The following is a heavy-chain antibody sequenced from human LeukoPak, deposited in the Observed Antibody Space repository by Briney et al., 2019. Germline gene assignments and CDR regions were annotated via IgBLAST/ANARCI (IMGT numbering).Heavy chain of an antibody. CDR3: ARRGTNYYYYMDV. V-gene: IGHV4-38-2*01. D-gene: IGHD3-16*01. CDR1: GYSISSGYY. J-gene: IGHJ6*03. CDR2: IYHSGST. Sequence: PSETLSLTCAVSGYSISSGYYWGWIRQPPGKGLEWIGSIYHSGSTYYNPSLKSRVTISVDTSKNQFSLKLSSVIAADTAVYYCARRGTNYYYYMDVWGKGTTVTVSS.